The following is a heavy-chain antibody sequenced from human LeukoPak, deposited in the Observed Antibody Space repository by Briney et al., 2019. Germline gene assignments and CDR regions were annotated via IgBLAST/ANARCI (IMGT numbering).Heavy chain of an antibody. Sequence: ASVKVSCKASGYTFTGYYMHWVRRAPGQGLEWMGWINPNSGGTNYAQKFQGRVTMTRDTSISTAYMELSRLRSDDTAVYYCASAGIAAAGGYYYYYYGMDVWGQGTTVTVSS. J-gene: IGHJ6*02. CDR2: INPNSGGT. CDR3: ASAGIAAAGGYYYYYYGMDV. V-gene: IGHV1-2*02. CDR1: GYTFTGYY. D-gene: IGHD6-13*01.